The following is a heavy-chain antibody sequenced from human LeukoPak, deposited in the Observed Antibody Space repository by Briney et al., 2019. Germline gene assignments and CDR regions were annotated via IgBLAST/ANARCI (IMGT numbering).Heavy chain of an antibody. J-gene: IGHJ5*02. D-gene: IGHD2-8*01. CDR3: ARSVNNWFDP. CDR1: GDSVSSDSAA. V-gene: IGHV6-1*01. CDR2: TFYRSKWYN. Sequence: SQTLSLTCAISGDSVSSDSAAWNWIRQSPSRGLEWLVRTFYRSKWYNDYAVSVKSRINITPDTSKNQFSLQLNSVTPEDTAVSYCARSVNNWFDPWGQGTLVTVSS.